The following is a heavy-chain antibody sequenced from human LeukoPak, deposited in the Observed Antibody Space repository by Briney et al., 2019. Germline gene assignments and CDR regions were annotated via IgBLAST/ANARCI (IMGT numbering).Heavy chain of an antibody. V-gene: IGHV4-30-4*08. CDR2: IYYSGST. CDR1: GGSISSGDYY. Sequence: SQTLSLTCTVSGGSISSGDYYWSWIRQPPGKGLEWIGYIYYSGSTYYNPSLKSRVTISVGTSKNQFSLKLSSVTAADTAVYYCASVRFLEWLPFDYWGQGTLVTVSS. J-gene: IGHJ4*02. D-gene: IGHD3-3*01. CDR3: ASVRFLEWLPFDY.